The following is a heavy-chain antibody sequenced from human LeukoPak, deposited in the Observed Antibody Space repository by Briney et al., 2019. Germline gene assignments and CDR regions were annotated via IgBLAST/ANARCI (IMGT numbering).Heavy chain of an antibody. D-gene: IGHD3-22*01. V-gene: IGHV1-2*06. CDR3: ARVDDSSGYYYARFDY. CDR1: GYTFTVYY. CDR2: INPNSGGT. J-gene: IGHJ4*02. Sequence: EASVKVSCKASGYTFTVYYMHWVRQAPGQGLEWMGRINPNSGGTNYAQKFQGRVTMTRDTSISTAYMELSRLRSNDTAVYYCARVDDSSGYYYARFDYWGQGTLVTVSS.